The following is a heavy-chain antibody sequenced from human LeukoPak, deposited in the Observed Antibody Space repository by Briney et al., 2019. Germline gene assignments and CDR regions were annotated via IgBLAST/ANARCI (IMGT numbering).Heavy chain of an antibody. V-gene: IGHV3-30*02. CDR3: ARLTAYGYYYMDV. Sequence: PGGSLRLSCAASGFTFSSYWMSWVRQAPGKGLEWVAFIRYDGSNKYYADSVKGRFTISRDNSKNTLYLQMNSLRAEDTAVYYCARLTAYGYYYMDVWGKGTTVTVSS. J-gene: IGHJ6*03. CDR1: GFTFSSYW. D-gene: IGHD2-21*02. CDR2: IRYDGSNK.